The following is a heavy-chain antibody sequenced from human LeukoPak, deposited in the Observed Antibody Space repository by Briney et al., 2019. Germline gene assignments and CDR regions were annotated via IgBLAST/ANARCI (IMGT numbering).Heavy chain of an antibody. CDR2: ISGSGGST. Sequence: GGSLRLSCAASGFTFSSYAMSWVRQAPGKGLEWVSAISGSGGSTYYADSVKGRFTISRDNSKNTLYLQMNSLRAEDTAVYYCAKASLYCTNSVCYSWAFDIWGQGTMVTVSS. D-gene: IGHD2-8*01. J-gene: IGHJ3*02. V-gene: IGHV3-23*01. CDR1: GFTFSSYA. CDR3: AKASLYCTNSVCYSWAFDI.